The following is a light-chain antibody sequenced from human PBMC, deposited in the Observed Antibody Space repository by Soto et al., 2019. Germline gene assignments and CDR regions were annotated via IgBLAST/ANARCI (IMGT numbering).Light chain of an antibody. CDR2: SAS. Sequence: DMQITQSPSSVSASIGDTVTITCLSSQDINVYLNWYQQKPGEVPKLLIYSASSLHSGVPSRFTGSGSETDFTLTIRSLQPEDFATYYCQHGYVAPYNFGQGTKVDIK. CDR3: QHGYVAPYN. J-gene: IGKJ2*01. V-gene: IGKV1-39*01. CDR1: QDINVY.